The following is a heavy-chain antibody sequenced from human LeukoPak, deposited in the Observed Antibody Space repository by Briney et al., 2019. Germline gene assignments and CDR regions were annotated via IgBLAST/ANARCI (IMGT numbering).Heavy chain of an antibody. CDR2: IKQDGREK. Sequence: PWWALRLSFVSSRCALSTYLSGWLRQAPGRGREWVASIKQDGREKYYVDSVSGRLTISKDNVQKSLDVQMNGQRAEDTAIYYCARATRGFDPWGQGTLVTVSS. CDR3: ARATRGFDP. CDR1: RCALSTYL. V-gene: IGHV3-7*01. J-gene: IGHJ5*02.